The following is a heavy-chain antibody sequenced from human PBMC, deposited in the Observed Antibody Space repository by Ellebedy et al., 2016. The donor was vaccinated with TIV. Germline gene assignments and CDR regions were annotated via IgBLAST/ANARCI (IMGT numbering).Heavy chain of an antibody. V-gene: IGHV1-2*02. Sequence: ASVKVSXKASGYTFTGYYMHWVRQAPGQGLEWMGWINPNSGGTNYAQKFQGRVTMTRDTSISTAYMELSRLRSDDTAVYYCARGMVRGVSLPTLPDYWGQGTLVTVSS. J-gene: IGHJ4*02. CDR3: ARGMVRGVSLPTLPDY. CDR2: INPNSGGT. CDR1: GYTFTGYY. D-gene: IGHD3-10*01.